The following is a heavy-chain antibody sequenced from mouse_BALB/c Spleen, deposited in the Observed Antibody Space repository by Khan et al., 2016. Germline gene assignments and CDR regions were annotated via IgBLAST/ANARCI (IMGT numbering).Heavy chain of an antibody. J-gene: IGHJ4*01. Sequence: EVKLLESGPGLVKPSQSLSLTCSVTGYSITSGYYWNWIRQFPGNKLEWMGYISYDGNNNYNPSLKNRISITRDTSKNQFFLKLNSVTTEDTATYYCARERLYGYDGVYYAMDYWGQGTSVTVSS. CDR1: GYSITSGYY. CDR2: ISYDGNN. CDR3: ARERLYGYDGVYYAMDY. V-gene: IGHV3-6*02. D-gene: IGHD2-2*01.